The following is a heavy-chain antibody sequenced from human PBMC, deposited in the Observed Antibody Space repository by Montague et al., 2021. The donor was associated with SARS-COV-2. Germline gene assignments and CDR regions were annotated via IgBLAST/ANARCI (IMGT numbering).Heavy chain of an antibody. J-gene: IGHJ6*02. CDR2: IKQDGSEN. CDR1: GFTSSSYW. Sequence: SLRLSCAASGFTSSSYWMSWVRQAPGKGLEWVAKIKQDGSENYYVASVKGRFTISRDNAKNSLYLQMNSLRAEDTAVYYCARDHSVNHLYYYYYHGLDVWGQGTTVTVSS. V-gene: IGHV3-7*01. D-gene: IGHD1-14*01. CDR3: ARDHSVNHLYYYYYHGLDV.